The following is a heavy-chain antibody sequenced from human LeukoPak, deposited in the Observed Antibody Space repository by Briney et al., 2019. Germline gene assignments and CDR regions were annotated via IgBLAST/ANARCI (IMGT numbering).Heavy chain of an antibody. Sequence: SETLSLTCTVSGGSVSSSYYWGWIRQPPGKGLEWIGSIFSGGNTCYNPSLESRVTISVDSSRSHFFLQLTSATAADTAVYFCARDGPWKSDCWGRGTLVTASS. CDR3: ARDGPWKSDC. CDR1: GGSVSSSYY. D-gene: IGHD1-1*01. CDR2: IFSGGNT. V-gene: IGHV4-39*02. J-gene: IGHJ4*02.